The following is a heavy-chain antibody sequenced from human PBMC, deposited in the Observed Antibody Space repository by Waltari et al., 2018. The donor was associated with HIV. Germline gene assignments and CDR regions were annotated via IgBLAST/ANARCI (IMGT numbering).Heavy chain of an antibody. D-gene: IGHD5-12*01. CDR2: IGYGGGT. J-gene: IGHJ4*02. V-gene: IGHV4-34*01. Sequence: QVQLQQWGAGLLTPSETLSRTCAAYGASLSNHSWSWLRQSPGEGLEWIGDIGYGGGTNYSPSLKGRVTISVDTSKSEFSLKVSSVTAADTAVYCCASASVANRCFDFWGQGALVTVSS. CDR1: GASLSNHS. CDR3: ASASVANRCFDF.